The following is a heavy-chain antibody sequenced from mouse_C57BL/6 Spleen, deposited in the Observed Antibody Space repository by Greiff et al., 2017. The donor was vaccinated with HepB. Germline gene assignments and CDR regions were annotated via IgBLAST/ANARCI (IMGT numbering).Heavy chain of an antibody. CDR2: ISDGGSYT. Sequence: DVKLVESGGGLVKPGGSLKLSCAASGFTFSSYATSWVRQTPEKRLEWVATISDGGSYTYYPDNVKGRFTISRDNAKNNLYLQMSHLKSEDTAMYYCARERVYDGYFVGFAYWGQVTLVTVSA. V-gene: IGHV5-4*01. D-gene: IGHD2-3*01. CDR3: ARERVYDGYFVGFAY. J-gene: IGHJ3*01. CDR1: GFTFSSYA.